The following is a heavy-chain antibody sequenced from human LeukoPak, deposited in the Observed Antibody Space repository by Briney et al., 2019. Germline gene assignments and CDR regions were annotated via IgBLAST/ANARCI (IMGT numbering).Heavy chain of an antibody. V-gene: IGHV1-2*02. D-gene: IGHD1-1*01. CDR3: ARGQLSKVPLYPFEY. Sequence: GASVKVSCKASGYTFTIYYIHWLRQAPGQGLEWMGWVNPKTGGTSSAQRFQGRVNMTRDASLSTFYLELSNLTSDDTALYYCARGQLSKVPLYPFEYWGQGTLVTVSS. J-gene: IGHJ4*02. CDR2: VNPKTGGT. CDR1: GYTFTIYY.